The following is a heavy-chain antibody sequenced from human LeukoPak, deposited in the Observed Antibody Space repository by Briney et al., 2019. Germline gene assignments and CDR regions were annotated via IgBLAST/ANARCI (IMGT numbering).Heavy chain of an antibody. D-gene: IGHD5-18*01. CDR1: GFTFSSYA. Sequence: GGSLRLSCAASGFTFSSYAMSWVRQAPGRGLEWVSAISGSGGSTYYADSVKGRFTISRDNSKNTLYQQMNSLRAEDTAVYYCAKVSSTAMVPGYFDYWGQGTLVTVSS. CDR2: ISGSGGST. J-gene: IGHJ4*02. V-gene: IGHV3-23*01. CDR3: AKVSSTAMVPGYFDY.